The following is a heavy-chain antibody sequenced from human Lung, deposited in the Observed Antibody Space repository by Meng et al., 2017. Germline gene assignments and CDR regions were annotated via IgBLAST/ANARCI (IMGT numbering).Heavy chain of an antibody. V-gene: IGHV1-2*06. Sequence: QVQRLRSGRGVKKPGASVKLACKPSGYTFAAYWIHWVRQAPGQGLEWMGRIDPNNDHTQYAQNFQGRVTMTSDTSISTVYMKLNGLRSDDTAVYYCARDEDISAAGKLFGDYWGQGTLVTVSS. CDR2: IDPNNDHT. J-gene: IGHJ4*02. D-gene: IGHD6-13*01. CDR1: GYTFAAYW. CDR3: ARDEDISAAGKLFGDY.